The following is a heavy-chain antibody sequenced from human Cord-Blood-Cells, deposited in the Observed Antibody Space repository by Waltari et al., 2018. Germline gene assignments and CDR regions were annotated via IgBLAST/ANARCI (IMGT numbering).Heavy chain of an antibody. J-gene: IGHJ6*02. CDR2: IIPIFGTA. Sequence: QVQLVQSGAEVKKPGSSVKVSCKASGGTFSSYAISWVRQAPGQGLEWMGGIIPIFGTANYAQKFQGRVTITSDKSTSTAYMELSSLRSEDTAVYYCASPITDCSSTSCPPYYYYGMDVWGQGTTVTVSS. V-gene: IGHV1-69*06. CDR3: ASPITDCSSTSCPPYYYYGMDV. D-gene: IGHD2-2*01. CDR1: GGTFSSYA.